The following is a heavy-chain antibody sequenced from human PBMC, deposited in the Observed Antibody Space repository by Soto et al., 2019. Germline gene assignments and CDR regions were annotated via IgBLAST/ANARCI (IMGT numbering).Heavy chain of an antibody. Sequence: PGESLKISCKGSGYSFTSYWISWVRQMPGKGLEWMGRIDPSDSYTNYSPSFQGHVTISADKSISTAYLQWSSLKASDTAMYYCARIVSFDYDILSRSYWFDPWGQGTLVTVSS. CDR3: ARIVSFDYDILSRSYWFDP. CDR1: GYSFTSYW. V-gene: IGHV5-10-1*01. D-gene: IGHD3-9*01. CDR2: IDPSDSYT. J-gene: IGHJ5*02.